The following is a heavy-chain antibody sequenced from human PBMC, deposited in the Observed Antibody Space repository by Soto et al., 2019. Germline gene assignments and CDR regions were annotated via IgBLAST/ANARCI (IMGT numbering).Heavy chain of an antibody. J-gene: IGHJ3*02. CDR1: GFRFSSYA. D-gene: IGHD3-16*01. Sequence: GGSLRLSCVASGFRFSSYAMSWVRQTPGKGLEWVSGISGSGGRTYYADSVKGRFTISRDDSNNTLSLQMHILRVEDTAVYFCAKGGYYSLFDIWGQGTVVTVSS. CDR3: AKGGYYSLFDI. V-gene: IGHV3-23*01. CDR2: ISGSGGRT.